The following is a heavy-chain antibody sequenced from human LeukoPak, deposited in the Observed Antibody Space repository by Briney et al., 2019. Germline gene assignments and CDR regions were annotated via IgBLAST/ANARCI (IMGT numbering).Heavy chain of an antibody. J-gene: IGHJ4*02. CDR3: ARGWGYGDYVSLVY. CDR2: IIPIFGTA. V-gene: IGHV1-69*13. Sequence: ASVKVSCKASGGTFSSYAISWVRQAPGQGLEWMGGIIPIFGTANYAQKFQGGVTITADESTSTAYMELSSLRSEDTAVYYCARGWGYGDYVSLVYWGQGTLVTVSS. CDR1: GGTFSSYA. D-gene: IGHD4-17*01.